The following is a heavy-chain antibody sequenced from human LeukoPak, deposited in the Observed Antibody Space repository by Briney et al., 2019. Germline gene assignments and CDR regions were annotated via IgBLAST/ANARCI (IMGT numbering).Heavy chain of an antibody. V-gene: IGHV3-30*18. J-gene: IGHJ4*02. CDR2: ISYDGSNK. CDR3: AKDLRLVRVLDY. Sequence: GGSLRLSCAASGFTFSSYGMHWVRQAPGKGLEWVAVISYDGSNKYYADSVKGRFTISRDNSKNTLYLQMNSLRAEDTAVYYCAKDLRLVRVLDYWGQGALVTVSS. D-gene: IGHD6-19*01. CDR1: GFTFSSYG.